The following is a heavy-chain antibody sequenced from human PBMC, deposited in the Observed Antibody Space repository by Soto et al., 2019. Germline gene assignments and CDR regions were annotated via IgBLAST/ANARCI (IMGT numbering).Heavy chain of an antibody. D-gene: IGHD2-15*01. CDR1: GVTFSSYA. Sequence: AVKVSCKASGVTFSSYAISWVRQAPGQGLEWMGGIIPIFGTANYAQKFQGRVTITADESTSTAYMELSSLRSEDTAVYYCARPGGYCSGGSCFVYWGQGTLVTVSS. CDR3: ARPGGYCSGGSCFVY. V-gene: IGHV1-69*13. J-gene: IGHJ4*02. CDR2: IIPIFGTA.